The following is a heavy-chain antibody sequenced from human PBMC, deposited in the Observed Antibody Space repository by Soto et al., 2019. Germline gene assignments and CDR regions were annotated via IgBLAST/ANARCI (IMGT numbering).Heavy chain of an antibody. CDR3: ARAKEEWRVTHYYYYGMDV. V-gene: IGHV1-69*12. CDR2: IIPIFGTA. CDR1: GGTFSSYA. D-gene: IGHD3-3*01. J-gene: IGHJ6*02. Sequence: QVQLVQSGAEVKKPGSSVKVSCKASGGTFSSYAISWVRQAPGQGLEWMGGIIPIFGTANYAQKFQGRVTITADESTSTAYMELSSLRSEDTAVYYCARAKEEWRVTHYYYYGMDVWGQGTTVTVSS.